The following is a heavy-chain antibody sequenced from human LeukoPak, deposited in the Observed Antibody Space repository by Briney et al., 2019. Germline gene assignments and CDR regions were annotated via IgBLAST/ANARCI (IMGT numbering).Heavy chain of an antibody. J-gene: IGHJ4*02. CDR2: LSGNGGTT. CDR3: ARSQTGTTVTGGY. Sequence: GGSLRLSCAASGFSFSNHAMSWGRQAPGTGLEWVSTLSGNGGTTYYADSVRGRFTISRDNSKNTLYLQMNSLRVEDTAVYYCARSQTGTTVTGGYWGQGTLVAVSS. D-gene: IGHD1-1*01. V-gene: IGHV3-23*01. CDR1: GFSFSNHA.